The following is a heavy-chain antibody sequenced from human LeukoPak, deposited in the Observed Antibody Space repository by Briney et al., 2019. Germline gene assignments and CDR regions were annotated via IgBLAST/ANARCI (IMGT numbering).Heavy chain of an antibody. J-gene: IGHJ5*02. CDR1: GGTFSTYYA. V-gene: IGHV1-69*11. CDR3: ARASPPVGGFDP. CDR2: IIPIVGTA. Sequence: GASVKVSCKASGGTFSTYYAISWVRQAPGQGLEWMGRIIPIVGTANYAQKFQGRVTITADESTSTAYMELSSLRSEDTAVYYCARASPPVGGFDPWGQGTLVTVSS.